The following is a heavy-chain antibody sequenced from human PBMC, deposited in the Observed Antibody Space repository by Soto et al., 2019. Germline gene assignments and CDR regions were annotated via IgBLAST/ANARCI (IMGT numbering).Heavy chain of an antibody. CDR2: ISYDGSNE. D-gene: IGHD6-13*01. CDR1: GFTFSSYG. V-gene: IGHV3-30*03. J-gene: IGHJ4*02. Sequence: GGSLRLSCAASGFTFSSYGMHWVRQAPGKGLEWVAVISYDGSNEYYADSVKGRFTISRDNSKNTLYLQMNSLRAEDTAVYYCARVSGFSSTSVDYWGQGTLVTVSS. CDR3: ARVSGFSSTSVDY.